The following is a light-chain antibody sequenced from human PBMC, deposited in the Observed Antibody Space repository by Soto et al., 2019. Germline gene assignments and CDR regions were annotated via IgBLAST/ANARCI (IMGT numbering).Light chain of an antibody. Sequence: EIVMPNSPGTLPLSPGERATLSCRASQSVSSNLAWYQQKPGQAPRLLIYGASTRATGIPARFSGSRSGTEFTLTISSLQSEDFAVYYCQQYNNWPRTFGQGTKVEIK. CDR2: GAS. CDR3: QQYNNWPRT. J-gene: IGKJ1*01. V-gene: IGKV3-15*01. CDR1: QSVSSN.